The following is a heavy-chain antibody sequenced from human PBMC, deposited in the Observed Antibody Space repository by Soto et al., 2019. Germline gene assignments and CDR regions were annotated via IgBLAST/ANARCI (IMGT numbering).Heavy chain of an antibody. V-gene: IGHV4-39*01. CDR1: GDSISRSDYY. D-gene: IGHD1-26*01. J-gene: IGHJ4*02. Sequence: ETLSLTCTVSGDSISRSDYYWAWIRQPPGKGLEWIGNIHYSGTTHYNPSLESRLSISVDTSRNQFSLQLRSVTAADAAVYYCARRPSGASDIRWGRGTLVTVSS. CDR3: ARRPSGASDIR. CDR2: IHYSGTT.